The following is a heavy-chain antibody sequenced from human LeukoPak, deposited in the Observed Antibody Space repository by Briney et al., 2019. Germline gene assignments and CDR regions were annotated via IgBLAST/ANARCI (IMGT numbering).Heavy chain of an antibody. D-gene: IGHD3-10*01. CDR1: GGTFSSYA. CDR2: IIPIFGTA. V-gene: IGHV1-69*06. Sequence: ASVKVSCKASGGTFSSYAISWVRQAPGQGLEWMGGIIPIFGTANYAQKFQGRVTITADKSTSTAYMELSSLRSEDTAVYFCARDRVPTYSYGSGANTYYFDYWGQGTLVTVSS. CDR3: ARDRVPTYSYGSGANTYYFDY. J-gene: IGHJ4*02.